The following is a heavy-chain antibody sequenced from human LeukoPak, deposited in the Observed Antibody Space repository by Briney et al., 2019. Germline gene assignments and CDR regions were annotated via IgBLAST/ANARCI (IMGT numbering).Heavy chain of an antibody. CDR1: GDSIGRINYF. D-gene: IGHD2-15*01. J-gene: IGHJ4*01. CDR2: MSYSGHT. Sequence: PSESLSLTCTISGDSIGRINYFWGWIRHAPGKGLEWIVSMSYSGHTYYNPSLKSRVTTSIDTSKNQLSLTLKSVTAADTAVYYCARDRDVDDFDSWGHGTLVTVSS. V-gene: IGHV4-39*07. CDR3: ARDRDVDDFDS.